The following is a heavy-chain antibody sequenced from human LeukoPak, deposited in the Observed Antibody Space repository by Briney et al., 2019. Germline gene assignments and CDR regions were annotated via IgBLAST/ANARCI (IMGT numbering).Heavy chain of an antibody. V-gene: IGHV4-34*01. CDR3: AREGGYDRSRHFDY. D-gene: IGHD5-12*01. Sequence: PSETLSLTCAVYGGSFSGYYWSWIRQPPGRGLEWIGEINHSGSTNYNPSLKSRVTISVDTSKNQFSLKLSSVTAADTAVYYCAREGGYDRSRHFDYWGQGTLVTVSS. CDR2: INHSGST. J-gene: IGHJ4*02. CDR1: GGSFSGYY.